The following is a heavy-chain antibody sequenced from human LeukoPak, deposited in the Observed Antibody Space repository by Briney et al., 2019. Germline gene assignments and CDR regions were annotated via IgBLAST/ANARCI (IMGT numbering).Heavy chain of an antibody. V-gene: IGHV1-46*01. Sequence: ASVKVSCKASGYTFTGYYMYWVRQAPGQGLEWMGIINPSGGSTSYAQKFQGRVTMTRDTSTSTVYMELRSLRSEDTAVYYCARIVYPYGMDVWGKGTTVTVSS. J-gene: IGHJ6*04. CDR1: GYTFTGYY. D-gene: IGHD2-8*01. CDR2: INPSGGST. CDR3: ARIVYPYGMDV.